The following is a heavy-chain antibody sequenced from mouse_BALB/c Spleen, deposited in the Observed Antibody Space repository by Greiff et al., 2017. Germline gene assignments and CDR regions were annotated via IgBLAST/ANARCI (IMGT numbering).Heavy chain of an antibody. CDR2: ISSGGST. V-gene: IGHV5-6-5*01. D-gene: IGHD5-1*01. Sequence: EVKLVESGGGLVKPGGSLKLSCAASGFTFSSYAMSWVRQTPEKRLEWVASISSGGSTYYPDSVKGRLTISRDNARNILYLQMSSLRSEDTAMYYCARSDGYLQYFDFWGAGTTVTVSS. CDR3: ARSDGYLQYFDF. CDR1: GFTFSSYA. J-gene: IGHJ1*01.